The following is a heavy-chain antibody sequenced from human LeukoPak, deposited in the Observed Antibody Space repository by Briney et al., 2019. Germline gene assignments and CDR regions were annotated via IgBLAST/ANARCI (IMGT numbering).Heavy chain of an antibody. V-gene: IGHV3-30-3*01. CDR2: ISYDGSNK. Sequence: PGRSLRLSCAASGFTFSSYAMHWVRQAPGKGLEWVAVISYDGSNKYYADSVKGRFTISRDNSKNTLYLQMNSLRAEDTAVYYCAKEPLNYNPKLLWFGEPYFDYWGQGTLVTVSS. CDR3: AKEPLNYNPKLLWFGEPYFDY. D-gene: IGHD3-10*01. CDR1: GFTFSSYA. J-gene: IGHJ4*02.